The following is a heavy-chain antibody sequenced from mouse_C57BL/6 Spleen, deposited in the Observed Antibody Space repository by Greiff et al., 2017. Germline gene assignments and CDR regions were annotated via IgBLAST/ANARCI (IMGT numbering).Heavy chain of an antibody. V-gene: IGHV14-2*01. D-gene: IGHD1-1*01. CDR1: GFNIKDYY. CDR2: IDPEDGET. J-gene: IGHJ1*03. CDR3: ARGTVDLYFDV. Sequence: DVKLVESGAELVKPGASVKLSCTASGFNIKDYYMHWVKQRTEQGLEWIGRIDPEDGETKYAPKFQGKATITADTSSNPAYLQLSSLPSEDTAVYYCARGTVDLYFDVWGTGTTVTVSS.